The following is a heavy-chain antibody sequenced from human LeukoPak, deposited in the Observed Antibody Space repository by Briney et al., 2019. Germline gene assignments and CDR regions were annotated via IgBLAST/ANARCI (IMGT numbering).Heavy chain of an antibody. CDR1: GFTFSSYA. CDR3: ARGYGAYAY. J-gene: IGHJ4*02. CDR2: ISDDGSTT. D-gene: IGHD4/OR15-4a*01. V-gene: IGHV3-74*01. Sequence: GGSLRLSCAASGFTFSSYAMHWVRQAPGKGLVWVSRISDDGSTTTYADSVKGRFTISRDNAKNTLYLQMNSLRAEDTAVYYCARGYGAYAYWGQGTLVTVSS.